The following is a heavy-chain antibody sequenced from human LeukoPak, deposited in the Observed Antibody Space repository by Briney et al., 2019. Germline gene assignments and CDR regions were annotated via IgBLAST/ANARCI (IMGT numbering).Heavy chain of an antibody. Sequence: GSLRLSCAASGFTFSSYGMHWVRQAPGKGLEWVAVISYDGSNKYYADSVKGRFTISRDNSKNTLYLQMNSLRAEDTAVYYCARLYYDILTVDYWGQGTLVTVSS. CDR3: ARLYYDILTVDY. V-gene: IGHV3-30*19. CDR1: GFTFSSYG. CDR2: ISYDGSNK. J-gene: IGHJ4*02. D-gene: IGHD3-9*01.